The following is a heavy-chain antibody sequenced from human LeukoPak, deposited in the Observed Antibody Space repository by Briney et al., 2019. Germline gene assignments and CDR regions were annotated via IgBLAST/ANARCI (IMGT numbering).Heavy chain of an antibody. CDR3: ARGPPQVAVVGIAIPNWFDP. CDR1: GFTFSSYA. CDR2: ISYDGSNK. Sequence: GGSLRLSCAASGFTFSSYAMHWVRQAPGKGLEWVAVISYDGSNKYYADSVKGRFTISRDNSKNTLYLQMNSLRAEDTAVYYCARGPPQVAVVGIAIPNWFDPWGQGTLVTVSS. V-gene: IGHV3-30-3*01. D-gene: IGHD6-19*01. J-gene: IGHJ5*02.